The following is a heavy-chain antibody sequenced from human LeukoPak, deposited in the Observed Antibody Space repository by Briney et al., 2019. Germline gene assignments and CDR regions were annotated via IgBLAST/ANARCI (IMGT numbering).Heavy chain of an antibody. CDR1: GGSISSHY. V-gene: IGHV4-59*11. Sequence: SETLSLTCTVSGGSISSHYWSWIRQPPGKGLEWMGYIYYSGSTNYHPSLKSRVTISVDTSKNEFSLKLSSVTAADTAVYYCARGLSLGPDLCYYYYMDVWGKGPTVTVSS. D-gene: IGHD2/OR15-2a*01. CDR3: ARGLSLGPDLCYYYYMDV. CDR2: IYYSGST. J-gene: IGHJ6*03.